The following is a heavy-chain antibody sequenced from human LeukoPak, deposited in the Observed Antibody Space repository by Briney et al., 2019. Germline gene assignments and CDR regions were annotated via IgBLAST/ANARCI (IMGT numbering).Heavy chain of an antibody. V-gene: IGHV3-23*01. CDR2: ISGGGGST. Sequence: PGGSLRLSCSASGFTFSSYAMSWVRQAPGVGLEWVSAISGGGGSTWYADSVKGRFTISRDNSKNTLYMQMNSLRAEDTAVYYCAKGGRYYLFDYWGQGTLVTVSS. D-gene: IGHD2-21*01. CDR1: GFTFSSYA. CDR3: AKGGRYYLFDY. J-gene: IGHJ4*02.